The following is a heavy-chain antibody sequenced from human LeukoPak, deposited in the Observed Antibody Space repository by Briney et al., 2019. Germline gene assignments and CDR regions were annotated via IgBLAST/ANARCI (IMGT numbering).Heavy chain of an antibody. CDR3: ARDGPWIQLWLPSRGYFDY. J-gene: IGHJ4*02. Sequence: GGSLRLSCAASGFTFSSYAMHWVRHAPGKGLEWVAVISYDGSNKYYADSVKGRFTISRDNSKNTLYLQMNSLRAEDTAVYYCARDGPWIQLWLPSRGYFDYWGQGTLVTASS. V-gene: IGHV3-30-3*01. CDR2: ISYDGSNK. D-gene: IGHD5-18*01. CDR1: GFTFSSYA.